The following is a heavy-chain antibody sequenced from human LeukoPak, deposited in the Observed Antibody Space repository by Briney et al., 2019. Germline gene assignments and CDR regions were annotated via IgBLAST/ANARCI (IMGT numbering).Heavy chain of an antibody. D-gene: IGHD1-26*01. J-gene: IGHJ4*02. CDR1: GFDFSSNW. Sequence: GGSLRLSCAASGFDFSSNWMHWVRHAPGKGLEWVSAVSGSGGSTYSADSVKGRFTISRDNSKNMVYLQTSSLRAEDTAVYYCARAGSWSSRPYFDYWGQGILVSVSS. CDR2: VSGSGGST. CDR3: ARAGSWSSRPYFDY. V-gene: IGHV3-23*01.